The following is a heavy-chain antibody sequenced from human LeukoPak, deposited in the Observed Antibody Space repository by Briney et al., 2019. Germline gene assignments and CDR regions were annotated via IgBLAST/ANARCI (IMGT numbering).Heavy chain of an antibody. Sequence: PGGSLRLSCAASGFTFSSYWMHWVRQAPGKGLVWVSHINSDGSSTNYADSVKGRFTISRDNAKNTLYLQMNSLRAEDTAVYYCANAIENDGFDIWGQGAIVTVSS. CDR3: ANAIENDGFDI. CDR1: GFTFSSYW. D-gene: IGHD5-24*01. CDR2: INSDGSST. V-gene: IGHV3-74*01. J-gene: IGHJ3*02.